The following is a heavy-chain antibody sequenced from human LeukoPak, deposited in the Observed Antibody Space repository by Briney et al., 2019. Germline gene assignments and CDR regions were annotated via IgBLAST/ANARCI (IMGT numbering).Heavy chain of an antibody. V-gene: IGHV1-69*13. CDR3: ARDLGYCSGGSCYDFDY. CDR2: IIPIFGTA. D-gene: IGHD2-15*01. Sequence: SVKVSCKASGGTFSSYAISWVRQAPGQGLEWMGGIIPIFGTANYAQKFQGRVTITADESTSTAYMELSSLRSEDTAVYYCARDLGYCSGGSCYDFDYWGQGTLVTVSS. J-gene: IGHJ4*02. CDR1: GGTFSSYA.